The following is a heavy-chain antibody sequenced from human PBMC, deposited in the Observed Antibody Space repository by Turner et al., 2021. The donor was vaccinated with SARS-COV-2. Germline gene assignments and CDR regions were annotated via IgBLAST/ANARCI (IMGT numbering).Heavy chain of an antibody. D-gene: IGHD4-17*01. V-gene: IGHV3-30*04. J-gene: IGHJ4*02. CDR1: GFTFSNYA. CDR2: ISYDGSNK. CDR3: AKDQGPDYGDYGPGDY. Sequence: QVQLVESGGGVVQPGRSLRLSCAASGFTFSNYAMHWVRQAPGKGLEWVAVISYDGSNKYYADSVKGRFTISRDNSKNTLYLQMNSLRAEDTAVYYCAKDQGPDYGDYGPGDYWGQGTLVTVSS.